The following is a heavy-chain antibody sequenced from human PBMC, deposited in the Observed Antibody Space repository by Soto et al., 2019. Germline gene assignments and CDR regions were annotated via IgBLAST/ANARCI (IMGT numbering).Heavy chain of an antibody. CDR3: ARDVIGHDNYETIGYYFDH. V-gene: IGHV4-59*01. Sequence: LSLTCTVSGGSISSYYWSWIRQPPGKGLEWIGYIYYSGSTNYNSSLKSRVTISVDTSKNQFSLKLSSVTAADTAVYYCARDVIGHDNYETIGYYFDHWGQGTLVTVSS. CDR2: IYYSGST. CDR1: GGSISSYY. J-gene: IGHJ4*02. D-gene: IGHD3-22*01.